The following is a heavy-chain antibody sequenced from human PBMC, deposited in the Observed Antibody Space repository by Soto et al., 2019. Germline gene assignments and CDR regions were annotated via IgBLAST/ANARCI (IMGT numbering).Heavy chain of an antibody. J-gene: IGHJ5*02. CDR2: IYYSGST. CDR1: GGSISSYY. D-gene: IGHD1-20*01. Sequence: SETLSLTCTVSGGSISSYYWSWIRQPPGKGLEWIGYIYYSGSTNYNPSLKSRVTISVDTSKNQFSLKLSSVTAADTAVYYCARDRGYKGNWFDPWGQGTLVTVSS. CDR3: ARDRGYKGNWFDP. V-gene: IGHV4-59*01.